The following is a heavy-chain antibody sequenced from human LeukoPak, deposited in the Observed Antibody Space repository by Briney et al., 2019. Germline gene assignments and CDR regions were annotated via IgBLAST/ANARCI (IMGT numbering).Heavy chain of an antibody. CDR2: IKQDGSEK. J-gene: IGHJ4*02. CDR1: GFTFSSYW. V-gene: IGHV3-7*01. D-gene: IGHD4-17*01. CDR3: AKGGDYSEGDYYFDY. Sequence: PGGSLRLSCAASGFTFSSYWMSWVRQAPGKGLEWVANIKQDGSEKYYVDSVKGRFTISRDNAKNSLYLQMNSLRAEDTAVYYCAKGGDYSEGDYYFDYWGQGTLVTVSS.